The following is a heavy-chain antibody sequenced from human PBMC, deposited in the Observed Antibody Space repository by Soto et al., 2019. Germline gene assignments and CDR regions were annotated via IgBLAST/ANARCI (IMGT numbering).Heavy chain of an antibody. CDR1: GFTFSSFE. V-gene: IGHV3-48*03. D-gene: IGHD6-6*01. CDR3: AREWGTSIASAFDY. J-gene: IGHJ4*02. Sequence: EVQLVESGGGLVQPGGSLKLSCAASGFTFSSFEMNWVRQAPGKGLEWVSYISNSGRIIYYADSVKGRFTISRDDAKNSLYLQMNNLSAEDTAVYDFAREWGTSIASAFDYWGQGTLVTVSS. CDR2: ISNSGRII.